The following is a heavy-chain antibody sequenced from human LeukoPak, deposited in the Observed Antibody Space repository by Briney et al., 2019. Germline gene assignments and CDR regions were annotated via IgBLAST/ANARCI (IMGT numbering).Heavy chain of an antibody. V-gene: IGHV3-23*01. D-gene: IGHD2/OR15-2a*01. J-gene: IGHJ4*02. CDR1: GFTFSSYA. Sequence: PGGSLRLSCAASGFTFSSYAMSWVRQAPGKGLEWVSAISGSGGSTYYADSVKGRFTISRDNSKNTLYPQMNSLRAEDTAVYYCAKVLFVTQNYFDYWGQGTLVTVSS. CDR2: ISGSGGST. CDR3: AKVLFVTQNYFDY.